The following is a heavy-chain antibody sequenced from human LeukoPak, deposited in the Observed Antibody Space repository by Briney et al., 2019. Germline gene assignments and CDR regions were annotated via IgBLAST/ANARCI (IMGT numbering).Heavy chain of an antibody. CDR3: ARDMGPNSTAWYSAVHY. V-gene: IGHV3-11*04. Sequence: GGSLRLSCAASGFTFSNAWMSWIRQAPGKGLEWVSYISSSGSTIYYADSVKGRFTISRDNAKNSMYLQMNSVRDEDTDVYYCARDMGPNSTAWYSAVHYCGQGTLLPFSS. CDR1: GFTFSNAW. D-gene: IGHD6-19*01. CDR2: ISSSGSTI. J-gene: IGHJ4*02.